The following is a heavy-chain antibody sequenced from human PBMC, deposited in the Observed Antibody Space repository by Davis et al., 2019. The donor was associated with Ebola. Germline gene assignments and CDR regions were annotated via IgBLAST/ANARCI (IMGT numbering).Heavy chain of an antibody. J-gene: IGHJ3*02. Sequence: MPGGSLRLSCAVYGGSFSGYYWSWIRQPPGKGLEWIGEINHSGSTNYNPSLKSRVTISVDTSKNHFSLRLSSVTAADTAVFYCARHDLDAFDIWGQGTMVTVSS. CDR2: INHSGST. V-gene: IGHV4-34*01. CDR3: ARHDLDAFDI. CDR1: GGSFSGYY.